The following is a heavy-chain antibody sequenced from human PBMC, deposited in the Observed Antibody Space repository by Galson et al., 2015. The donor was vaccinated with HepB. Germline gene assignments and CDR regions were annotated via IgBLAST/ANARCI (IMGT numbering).Heavy chain of an antibody. D-gene: IGHD2-2*01. CDR3: ARAVLSGDYQLLLEPVWFDP. Sequence: SVKVSCKASGGTFSSYAISWVRQAPGQGLEWMGRIIPILGIANYAQKFQGRVTITADKSTSTAYMELSSLRSEDTAVYYCARAVLSGDYQLLLEPVWFDPWGQGTLVTVSS. CDR2: IIPILGIA. V-gene: IGHV1-69*04. J-gene: IGHJ5*02. CDR1: GGTFSSYA.